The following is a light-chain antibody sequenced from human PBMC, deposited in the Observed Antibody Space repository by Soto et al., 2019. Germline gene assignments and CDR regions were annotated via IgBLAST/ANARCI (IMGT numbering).Light chain of an antibody. CDR2: AAS. Sequence: AIEMTQSPSSLSVSVGDRVTITCRASQGIRHDLGWYQQKPGKAPELLIYAASILQSGVPSRFSGSGSGTDFTLTITSLQPEDFAIYYCLQDYTYPWTFGGGTKVEIK. CDR3: LQDYTYPWT. V-gene: IGKV1-6*01. CDR1: QGIRHD. J-gene: IGKJ4*01.